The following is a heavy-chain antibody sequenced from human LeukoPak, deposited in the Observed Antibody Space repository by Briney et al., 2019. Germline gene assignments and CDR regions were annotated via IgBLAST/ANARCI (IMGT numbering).Heavy chain of an antibody. D-gene: IGHD2-2*01. CDR2: INHSGST. Sequence: SETLSLTCAVYGGSFSGYYWSWIRQPPGKGLEWIGEINHSGSTNYNPSLKSRVTISVDTSKNQFSLKLSSVTAADTAVYYCARLPVDCSSTSCYHAFDIWGQGTMVTVSS. J-gene: IGHJ3*02. CDR3: ARLPVDCSSTSCYHAFDI. CDR1: GGSFSGYY. V-gene: IGHV4-34*01.